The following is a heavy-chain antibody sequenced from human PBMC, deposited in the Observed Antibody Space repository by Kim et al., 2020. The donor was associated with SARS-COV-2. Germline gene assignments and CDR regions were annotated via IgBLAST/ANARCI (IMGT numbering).Heavy chain of an antibody. J-gene: IGHJ6*02. CDR3: ARDDRLSIGARYGMDV. CDR2: IYYSGST. CDR1: GGSISSYY. Sequence: SETLSLTCTVSGGSISSYYWSWIRQPPGKGLEWIGYIYYSGSTNYNPSLKSRVTISVDTSKNQFSLKLSSVTAADTAVYYCARDDRLSIGARYGMDVWGQGTTVTVSS. V-gene: IGHV4-59*13.